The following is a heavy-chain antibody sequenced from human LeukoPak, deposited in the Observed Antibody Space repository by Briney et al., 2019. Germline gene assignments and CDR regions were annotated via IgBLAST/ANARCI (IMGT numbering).Heavy chain of an antibody. J-gene: IGHJ4*02. CDR3: ARRSTLFYFDY. D-gene: IGHD6-6*01. CDR2: MYYIGSA. CDR1: GGSISDHY. Sequence: PSETLSLTCTVSGGSISDHYWNWIRQPPGRGLEWIGYMYYIGSANYNPSLSSRVTMSVDTSKNQFSLKLASVTAADTAVFYCARRSTLFYFDYWGQGALVTVSS. V-gene: IGHV4-59*08.